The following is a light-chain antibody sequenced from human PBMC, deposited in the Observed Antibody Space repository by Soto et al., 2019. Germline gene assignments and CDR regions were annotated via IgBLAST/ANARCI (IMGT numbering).Light chain of an antibody. V-gene: IGKV1-27*01. CDR2: AAS. CDR1: QSISSW. J-gene: IGKJ4*01. Sequence: NHALSSLSDSVTIRVTITCRASQSISSWLAWYQQKPGKVPKLLIYAASTLQSGVPSRFSGGGYGTEFTLTISSLQLEDFATYYCQQSHTNPLTFGGGTKVDIK. CDR3: QQSHTNPLT.